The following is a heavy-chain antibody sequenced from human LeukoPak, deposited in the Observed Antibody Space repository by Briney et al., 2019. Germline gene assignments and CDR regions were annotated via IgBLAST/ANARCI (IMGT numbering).Heavy chain of an antibody. V-gene: IGHV1-58*01. CDR2: IVVCSGNT. CDR1: GFTFTSSA. CDR3: AAGGSGSYYGSHFDY. J-gene: IGHJ4*02. Sequence: TSVKVSCKASGFTFTSSAVQWVRQARGQRLEWIGWIVVCSGNTNYAQKFQERVNITRDMSTSTDYMELSSLRSEDTAVYYCAAGGSGSYYGSHFDYWGQGTLVTVSS. D-gene: IGHD3-10*01.